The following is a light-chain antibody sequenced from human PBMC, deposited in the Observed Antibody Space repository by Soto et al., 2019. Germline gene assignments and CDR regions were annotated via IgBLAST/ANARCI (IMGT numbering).Light chain of an antibody. CDR1: QSIRSY. V-gene: IGKV1-39*01. CDR2: GAS. CDR3: QQSYTTPYT. J-gene: IGKJ2*01. Sequence: DIQMTQSPSSLSASVGDRVTITCRASQSIRSYLNWYHQKPGKTPQLLIYGASNLQSGAPSRFTGSGSGTHFTLTISSLQPEDFATYYCQQSYTTPYTFGQGT.